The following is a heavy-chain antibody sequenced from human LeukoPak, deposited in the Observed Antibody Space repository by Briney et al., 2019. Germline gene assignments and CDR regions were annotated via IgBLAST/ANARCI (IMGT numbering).Heavy chain of an antibody. V-gene: IGHV4-4*02. CDR3: ARGHYYDSSGYYDAFDI. Sequence: SETLSLTCAVSGGSISSNNWWNWVRQPPGKGLEWIGEIYHSGSTNYNPSLKSRVTISVGKSKNQFSLKLSSVTAADTAVYYCARGHYYDSSGYYDAFDIWGQGTMVTVSS. CDR1: GGSISSNNW. J-gene: IGHJ3*02. D-gene: IGHD3-22*01. CDR2: IYHSGST.